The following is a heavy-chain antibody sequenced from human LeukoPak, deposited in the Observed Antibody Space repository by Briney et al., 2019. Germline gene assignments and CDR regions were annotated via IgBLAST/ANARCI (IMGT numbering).Heavy chain of an antibody. CDR2: ISYDGRHI. D-gene: IGHD1-1*01. V-gene: IGHV3-30*04. CDR3: ARGPDEYNSAHKFDY. Sequence: PGTSLRLSCVASGFTFSSYAMHWVRRAPGKGLEWVAVISYDGRHIFYTDSVKGRFTISKDNSKNTLYLQMNSLRPEDTAVYYCARGPDEYNSAHKFDYWGQGTLVTVSS. J-gene: IGHJ4*02. CDR1: GFTFSSYA.